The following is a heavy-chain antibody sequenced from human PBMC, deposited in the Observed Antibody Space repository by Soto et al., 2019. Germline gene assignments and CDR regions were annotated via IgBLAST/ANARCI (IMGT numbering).Heavy chain of an antibody. J-gene: IGHJ6*02. CDR3: ARGNKVCGVAKIDLGMNV. Sequence: LSLSWGASRFTLGGIDMNCVRQAPGRGLQWVSYISSSGNTMFYADSVKGRFTISRDNAKDSLYLHMNNLRDEDTAVYYCARGNKVCGVAKIDLGMNVRREGTTVTV. CDR2: ISSSGNTM. CDR1: RFTLGGID. D-gene: IGHD5-12*01. V-gene: IGHV3-48*03.